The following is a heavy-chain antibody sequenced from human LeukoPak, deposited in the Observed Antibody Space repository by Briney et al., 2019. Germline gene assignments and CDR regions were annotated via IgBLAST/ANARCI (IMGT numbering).Heavy chain of an antibody. CDR2: INHSGST. CDR1: GFTFSNSW. V-gene: IGHV4-34*01. Sequence: GSLRLSCAASGFTFSNSWMAWVRQPPGKGLEWIGEINHSGSTNYNPSLKSRVTISVDTSKNQFSLKLSSVTAADTAVYYCARAVPGYFDYWGQGTLVTVSS. J-gene: IGHJ4*02. CDR3: ARAVPGYFDY.